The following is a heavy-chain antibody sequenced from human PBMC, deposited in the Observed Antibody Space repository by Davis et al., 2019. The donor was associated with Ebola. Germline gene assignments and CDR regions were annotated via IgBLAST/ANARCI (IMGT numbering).Heavy chain of an antibody. CDR1: GLTLSHYY. Sequence: SPMPPRAAPGLTLSHYYMSRIRHVPGKGLEWVSYISSSGSTIYYADSVKGRFTISRDNAKNSLYLQMNSLRAEDTAVYYCARDSTAITMIVVVISDAFDIWGQGTMVTVSS. CDR2: ISSSGSTI. J-gene: IGHJ3*02. V-gene: IGHV3-11*01. CDR3: ARDSTAITMIVVVISDAFDI. D-gene: IGHD3-22*01.